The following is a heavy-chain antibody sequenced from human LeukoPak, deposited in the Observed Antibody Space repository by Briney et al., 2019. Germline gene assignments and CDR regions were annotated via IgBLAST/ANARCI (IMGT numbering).Heavy chain of an antibody. D-gene: IGHD2-2*01. V-gene: IGHV1-46*01. CDR2: INPSGGST. Sequence: ASVKVSCKASGYTFTNYYMHWVRQAPGQGLEWMGIINPSGGSTGYAQKFQGRVTMTRDTSTSTVYMELSSLRSEDTAVYYCARTQPTGNFIPAAVYGMDVWGKGTTVTVSS. CDR3: ARTQPTGNFIPAAVYGMDV. J-gene: IGHJ6*04. CDR1: GYTFTNYY.